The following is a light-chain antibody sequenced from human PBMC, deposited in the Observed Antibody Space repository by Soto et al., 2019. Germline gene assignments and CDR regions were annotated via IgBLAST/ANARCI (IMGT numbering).Light chain of an antibody. CDR3: QQSYSTPLT. J-gene: IGKJ4*01. V-gene: IGKV1-39*01. Sequence: DIRMTQSPSSMCASXGDRVTINCRSRRGISTCLNRYQQKPGEAPKLXXYAASSLQGGGPSRFSGSGSATDFTRTISSLQPEDFATYYGQQSYSTPLTFGGGTKVDIK. CDR1: RGISTC. CDR2: AAS.